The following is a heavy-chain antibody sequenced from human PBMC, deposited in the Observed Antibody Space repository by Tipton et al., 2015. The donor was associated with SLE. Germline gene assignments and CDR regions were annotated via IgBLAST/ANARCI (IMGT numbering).Heavy chain of an antibody. J-gene: IGHJ4*02. CDR2: ITHSEST. Sequence: TLSLTCAVYVESFSGSYWSWIRQPLGKGLGWVGEITHSESTNYNPSLKSRLIISVDTSKNQFSLKLSSVTAADTAVYYCATDAFYGSGSIAYWGQGTLVTVSS. CDR3: ATDAFYGSGSIAY. V-gene: IGHV4-34*01. D-gene: IGHD3-10*01. CDR1: VESFSGSY.